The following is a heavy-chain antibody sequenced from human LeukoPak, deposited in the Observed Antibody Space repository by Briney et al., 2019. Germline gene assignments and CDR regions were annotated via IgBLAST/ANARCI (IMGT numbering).Heavy chain of an antibody. CDR1: GYTFSSYG. Sequence: GASVKVSCKASGYTFSSYGISWVRQAPGQGLEWMGWISGYNGNKKYAQKLQGRVTMTTDTSTSTAYMELRSLRSDDTAVYYCAIGTQNDDGYYYYAMDVWGQGTTVTVSS. D-gene: IGHD1-1*01. V-gene: IGHV1-18*01. J-gene: IGHJ6*02. CDR3: AIGTQNDDGYYYYAMDV. CDR2: ISGYNGNK.